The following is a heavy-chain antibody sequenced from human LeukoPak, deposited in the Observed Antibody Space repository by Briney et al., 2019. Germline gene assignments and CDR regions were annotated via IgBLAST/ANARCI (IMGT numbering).Heavy chain of an antibody. Sequence: ASVKVSCKASGYTFTSYDINWVRQATGQGLEWMGWMNPNSGNTGYAQKFQGRVTITRNTSISTAYMELSSLRSEDTAVYYCARGFSSGYPKYNWFDPWGQGTLVTVSS. J-gene: IGHJ5*02. CDR3: ARGFSSGYPKYNWFDP. CDR1: GYTFTSYD. V-gene: IGHV1-8*03. CDR2: MNPNSGNT. D-gene: IGHD3-3*01.